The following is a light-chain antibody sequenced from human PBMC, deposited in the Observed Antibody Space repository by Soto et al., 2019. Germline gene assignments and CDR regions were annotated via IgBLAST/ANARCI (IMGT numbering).Light chain of an antibody. J-gene: IGLJ1*01. CDR3: AAWDDSLNGYV. CDR1: SSNIGSNT. CDR2: SNN. V-gene: IGLV1-44*01. Sequence: QLVLTQPPSASGTPGQRVTISCSGSSSNIGSNTVNWYQQLPGTAPNLLIYSNNQRPSGVPDRFSGSKSGTSASLAISGLQSEDEADYYCAAWDDSLNGYVFETGTKVTVL.